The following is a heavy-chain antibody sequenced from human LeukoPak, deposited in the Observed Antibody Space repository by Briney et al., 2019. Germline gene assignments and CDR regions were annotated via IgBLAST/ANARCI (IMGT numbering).Heavy chain of an antibody. V-gene: IGHV5-51*01. CDR1: GYRFTNYW. CDR2: IYPGDSET. Sequence: GESLKISCKGSGYRFTNYWIAWVRQMPGKGLEWMGIIYPGDSETRYSPSFEGQVTISADKSISTAYLQWSSLKASDTAMYYCARRGDTASGPLDYWGQGTLVTVSS. D-gene: IGHD6-13*01. J-gene: IGHJ4*02. CDR3: ARRGDTASGPLDY.